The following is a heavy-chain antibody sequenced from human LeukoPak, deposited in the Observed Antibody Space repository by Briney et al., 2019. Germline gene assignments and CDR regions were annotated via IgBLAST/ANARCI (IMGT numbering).Heavy chain of an antibody. J-gene: IGHJ6*02. V-gene: IGHV3-30-3*01. CDR3: ARDRQYQPNELDYGMDV. D-gene: IGHD2-2*01. Sequence: GGSLRLSCAASGFTFSSYAMHWVRQAPGKGLEWVAVISYDGSNKYYADSVKGRFTISRDNSKNTLYLQMNSLRAEDTAVYYCARDRQYQPNELDYGMDVWGQGTTVTVSS. CDR2: ISYDGSNK. CDR1: GFTFSSYA.